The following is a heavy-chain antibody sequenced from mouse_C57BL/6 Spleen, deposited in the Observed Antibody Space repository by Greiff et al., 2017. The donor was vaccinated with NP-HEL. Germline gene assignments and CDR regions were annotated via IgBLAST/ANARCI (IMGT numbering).Heavy chain of an antibody. V-gene: IGHV1-52*01. CDR1: GYTFTSYW. CDR2: IDPSDSET. J-gene: IGHJ1*03. D-gene: IGHD2-4*01. Sequence: QVQLQQPGAELVRPGSSVKLSCKASGYTFTSYWMHWVKQRPIQGLEWIGNIDPSDSETHYNQKFKDKATLTVDKSSSTAYMQLSSLTSEDSAVYYCARDDYAYWYFDVWGTGTTVTVSS. CDR3: ARDDYAYWYFDV.